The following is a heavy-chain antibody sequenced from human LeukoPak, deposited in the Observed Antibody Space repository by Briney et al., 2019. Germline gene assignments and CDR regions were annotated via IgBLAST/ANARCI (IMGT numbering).Heavy chain of an antibody. CDR1: GFTLNIYY. V-gene: IGHV3-53*01. J-gene: IGHJ2*01. CDR2: IYSGGTT. Sequence: GGSLRLSCAASGFTLNIYYMNWVRQAPGKGLEWVSIIYSGGTTYYADSVKGRFTISRDTSKNTLSLQMNNLRAEDTAVYFGARVGGHFHWNLVLWGRGTLVTVSS. CDR3: ARVGGHFHWNLVL. D-gene: IGHD3-3*02.